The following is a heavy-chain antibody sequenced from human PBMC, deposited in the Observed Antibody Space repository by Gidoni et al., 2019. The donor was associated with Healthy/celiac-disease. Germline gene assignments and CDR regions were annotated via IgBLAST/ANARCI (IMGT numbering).Heavy chain of an antibody. J-gene: IGHJ1*01. CDR2: ISSSSSYI. V-gene: IGHV3-21*01. D-gene: IGHD6-19*01. CDR1: GFTFSSYS. Sequence: EVQLVESGGGLVKPGGSLRLSCAASGFTFSSYSMNWVRQAPGKGLEWVSSISSSSSYISYADSVKGRFTISRDNAKNSLYLQMNSLRAEDTAVYYCARDRGSSGWYVYFQHWGQGTLVTVSS. CDR3: ARDRGSSGWYVYFQH.